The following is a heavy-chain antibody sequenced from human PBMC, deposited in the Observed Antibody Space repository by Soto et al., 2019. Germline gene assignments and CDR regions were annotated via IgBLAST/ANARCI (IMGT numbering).Heavy chain of an antibody. Sequence: PSETLSLSCSVSSDSMNSGGYYWSWIRQHPGKGLEWIGYIYSNGDTYYNPSLKSRVTISVDTSKNQFSLNLTSVTAADTAVYYCARRGGSSSGYYYYAMDVWGQGXTVTVYS. J-gene: IGHJ6*02. CDR3: ARRGGSSSGYYYYAMDV. D-gene: IGHD6-6*01. V-gene: IGHV4-31*03. CDR1: SDSMNSGGYY. CDR2: IYSNGDT.